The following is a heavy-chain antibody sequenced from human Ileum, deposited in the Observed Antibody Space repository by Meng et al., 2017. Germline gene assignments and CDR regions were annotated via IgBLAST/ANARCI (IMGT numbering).Heavy chain of an antibody. CDR3: ARGLGYNYGHQGLDY. V-gene: IGHV4-34*01. J-gene: IGHJ4*02. D-gene: IGHD5-18*01. CDR2: INHSGST. CDR1: GGSFSGYY. Sequence: QVQLKHCGAGLLKPSETLSLTCAVYGGSFSGYYWSWIRQPPGKGLEWIGEINHSGSTNYNPSLKSRVTISVDTSKNQFSLKLSSVTAADTAVYYCARGLGYNYGHQGLDYWGQATLVTVSS.